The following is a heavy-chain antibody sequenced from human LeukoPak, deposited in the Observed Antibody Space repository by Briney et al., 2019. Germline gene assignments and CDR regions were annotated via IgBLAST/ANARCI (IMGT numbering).Heavy chain of an antibody. CDR2: VYRGGST. J-gene: IGHJ3*02. Sequence: PSETLSLTCTVSGYSISSGYFWGWIRQPPGKGLEWIAIVYRGGSTYYSPSLKSRVTMSADTSKNQFSLSLSSVTAADTAVYYCARAEDRLWFGELLGGALDIWGQGTMVTVSS. V-gene: IGHV4-38-2*02. CDR3: ARAEDRLWFGELLGGALDI. CDR1: GYSISSGYF. D-gene: IGHD3-10*01.